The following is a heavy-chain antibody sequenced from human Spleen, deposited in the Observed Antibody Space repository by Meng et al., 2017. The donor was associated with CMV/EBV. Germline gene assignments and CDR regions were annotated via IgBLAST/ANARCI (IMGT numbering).Heavy chain of an antibody. J-gene: IGHJ3*02. CDR2: IKQDGSEK. CDR1: GFTFSNYW. V-gene: IGHV3-7*01. CDR3: ARGLFDSSGYYFDAFDI. D-gene: IGHD3-22*01. Sequence: GESLKISCAASGFTFSNYWMNWVRQAPGRGLEWVANIKQDGSEKYYVDSLRGRFTISRDNAKNSLYLHMNSLRAEDTAVYYCARGLFDSSGYYFDAFDIWGQGTMVTVSS.